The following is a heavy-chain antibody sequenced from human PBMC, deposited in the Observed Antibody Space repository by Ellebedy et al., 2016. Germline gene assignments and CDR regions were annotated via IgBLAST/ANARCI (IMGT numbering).Heavy chain of an antibody. Sequence: ASVKVSCKASGYTFTGYYMHWVRQAPGQGLEWMGWINPNSGGTNYAQKFQGWVTMTRDTSISTAYMELSRLRSDDTAVYYCARVDPPASGSQGAFDIWGQGTMVTVSS. V-gene: IGHV1-2*04. CDR2: INPNSGGT. J-gene: IGHJ3*02. D-gene: IGHD1-26*01. CDR1: GYTFTGYY. CDR3: ARVDPPASGSQGAFDI.